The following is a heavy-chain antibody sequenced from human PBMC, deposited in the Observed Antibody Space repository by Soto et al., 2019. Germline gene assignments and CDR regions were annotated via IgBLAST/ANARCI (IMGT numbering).Heavy chain of an antibody. CDR1: GFTFSSHE. Sequence: GGSLRLSCEVTGFTFSSHEMKWVRQTPGKRLEWSAKISGRGSTINYADSVKGRFTISRDNGQRTLHLQMDSLRVEDTGVYYCARGGVYWGRGTLVTVSS. CDR3: ARGGVY. V-gene: IGHV3-48*03. J-gene: IGHJ1*01. D-gene: IGHD2-8*01. CDR2: ISGRGSTI.